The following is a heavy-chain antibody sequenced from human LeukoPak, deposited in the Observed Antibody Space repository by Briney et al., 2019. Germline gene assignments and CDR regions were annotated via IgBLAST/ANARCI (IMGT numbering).Heavy chain of an antibody. D-gene: IGHD5-24*01. CDR2: IKQDGSEK. J-gene: IGHJ4*02. CDR3: ARDYRWGWLQSGHDY. V-gene: IGHV3-7*04. CDR1: GFTFSSYW. Sequence: SGGSLRLSCAASGFTFSSYWMSWVRQAPGKGLEWVANIKQDGSEKYYVDSVKGRFTISRDNAKNSLYPQMNSLRAEDTAVYYCARDYRWGWLQSGHDYWGQGTLVTVSS.